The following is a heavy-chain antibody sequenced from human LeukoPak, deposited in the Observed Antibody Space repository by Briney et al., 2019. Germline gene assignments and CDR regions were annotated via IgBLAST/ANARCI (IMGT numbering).Heavy chain of an antibody. J-gene: IGHJ6*03. V-gene: IGHV3-7*01. CDR3: ARRDGGIMITFGGVIVSSYMDV. CDR1: GFTFRSYW. CDR2: IKQDGNEK. D-gene: IGHD3-16*02. Sequence: GGSLRLSCAVSGFTFRSYWMSWVRQAPGKGLEWVANIKQDGNEKYYVDSVKGRFTISRDNAKNSLYLQMNSLRAEDTAVYYCARRDGGIMITFGGVIVSSYMDVWGKGTTVTVSS.